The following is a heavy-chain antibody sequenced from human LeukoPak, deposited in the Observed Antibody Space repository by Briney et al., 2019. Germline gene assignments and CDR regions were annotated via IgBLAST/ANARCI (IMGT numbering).Heavy chain of an antibody. J-gene: IGHJ3*02. D-gene: IGHD3-10*01. CDR3: ARDSFGVNAFSI. Sequence: SETLSLTCTVSGGSISSYYWNWIRQPPGKGLELIGYVFYSGTTNYNPSLKSRVSMSVDTSRNQFSLKLSSVTAADTAVYYCARDSFGVNAFSIWGQGTVVTVSS. CDR2: VFYSGTT. V-gene: IGHV4-59*12. CDR1: GGSISSYY.